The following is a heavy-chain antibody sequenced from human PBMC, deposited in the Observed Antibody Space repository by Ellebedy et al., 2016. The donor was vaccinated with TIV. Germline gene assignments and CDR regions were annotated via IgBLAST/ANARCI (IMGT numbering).Heavy chain of an antibody. D-gene: IGHD2-15*01. CDR1: GYTFTKYN. CDR3: AREADSDALDI. V-gene: IGHV1-8*01. Sequence: AASVKVSCKASGYTFTKYNINWVRQSTGQGLEWMGWVNPNSGDTDYAQKFQGRVTMTTDTSTGTAYMELRSLTSDDTAVYYCAREADSDALDIWGQGTMVIVSS. J-gene: IGHJ3*02. CDR2: VNPNSGDT.